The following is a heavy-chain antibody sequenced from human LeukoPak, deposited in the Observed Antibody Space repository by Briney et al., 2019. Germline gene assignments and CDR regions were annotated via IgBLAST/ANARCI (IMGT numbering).Heavy chain of an antibody. CDR2: ISYDGSNE. Sequence: GGSLRLSCAASGFTFSSYAMHWVRQAPGKGLEWVAVISYDGSNEYYADSVKGRFTISRDNSKNSLYLQMNSLRDEDTAVYYCAREAAPFVWGQGTLVTVSS. CDR3: AREAAPFV. D-gene: IGHD3-16*02. V-gene: IGHV3-30-3*01. CDR1: GFTFSSYA. J-gene: IGHJ4*02.